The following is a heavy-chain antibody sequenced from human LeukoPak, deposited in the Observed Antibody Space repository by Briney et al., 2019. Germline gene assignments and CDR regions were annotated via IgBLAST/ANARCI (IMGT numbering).Heavy chain of an antibody. V-gene: IGHV3-20*04. CDR2: INWNGGST. J-gene: IGHJ4*02. D-gene: IGHD1-26*01. CDR1: GGSFSGYY. CDR3: ARDYFGSPSALDY. Sequence: ETLSLTCAVYGGSFSGYYWSWVRRAPGKGLEWVSGINWNGGSTGYADSVKGRFTISRDNAKNSLYLQMNSLRAEDTALYYCARDYFGSPSALDYWGQGTLVTVSS.